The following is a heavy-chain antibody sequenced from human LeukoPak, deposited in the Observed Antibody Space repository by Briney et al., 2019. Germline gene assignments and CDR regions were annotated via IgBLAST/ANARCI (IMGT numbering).Heavy chain of an antibody. Sequence: GGSLRLSCAASGFTFSSYSMNWVRQAPGKGLEWVSYISSSSSTIYYADSVKGRFTISRDNAKNSLYLQMNSLRAEDTAVYYRAVGYDFWSGFRFDYWGQGTLVTVSS. V-gene: IGHV3-48*04. CDR2: ISSSSSTI. J-gene: IGHJ4*02. CDR3: AVGYDFWSGFRFDY. CDR1: GFTFSSYS. D-gene: IGHD3-3*01.